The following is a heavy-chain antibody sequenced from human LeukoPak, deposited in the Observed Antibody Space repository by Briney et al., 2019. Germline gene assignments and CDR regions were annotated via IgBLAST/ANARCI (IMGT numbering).Heavy chain of an antibody. CDR3: VKDRYGDLEN. CDR1: GFNFRTYG. J-gene: IGHJ4*01. V-gene: IGHV3-33*03. Sequence: PGRSLSLSCAASGFNFRTYGMHWVRQAPGKGLEWLAIIWHDGSNKYYGDSVEGRFTISRDNSKNTLYLEMNSLRAEDTAMYYCVKDRYGDLENWGQGTLVTVSS. D-gene: IGHD4-17*01. CDR2: IWHDGSNK.